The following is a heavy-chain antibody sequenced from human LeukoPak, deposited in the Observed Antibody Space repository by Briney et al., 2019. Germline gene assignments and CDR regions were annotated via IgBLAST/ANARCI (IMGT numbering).Heavy chain of an antibody. J-gene: IGHJ4*02. Sequence: SETLFLTCTVSGGSISSYYWSWIRQPPGKGLEWIGYIYYSGGTNYNPSLKSRVSISVDTSKNQFSLKLSSVTAADTAMYYCARHKTGEVYFDYWGQGTLVTVSS. V-gene: IGHV4-59*08. D-gene: IGHD7-27*01. CDR1: GGSISSYY. CDR3: ARHKTGEVYFDY. CDR2: IYYSGGT.